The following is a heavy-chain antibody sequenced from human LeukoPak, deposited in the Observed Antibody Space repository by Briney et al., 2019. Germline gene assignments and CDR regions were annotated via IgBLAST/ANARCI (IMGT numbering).Heavy chain of an antibody. Sequence: GASVKVSCKASGYTFTSYGISWVRQAPGQGLEWMGWISAYNGNTNYAQKLQGRVAMTTDTSTSTAYMELRSLRSDDTAVYYCARDRREGYCSGGSCYSGVGYWGQGTLVTVSS. V-gene: IGHV1-18*01. CDR2: ISAYNGNT. CDR1: GYTFTSYG. CDR3: ARDRREGYCSGGSCYSGVGY. D-gene: IGHD2-15*01. J-gene: IGHJ4*02.